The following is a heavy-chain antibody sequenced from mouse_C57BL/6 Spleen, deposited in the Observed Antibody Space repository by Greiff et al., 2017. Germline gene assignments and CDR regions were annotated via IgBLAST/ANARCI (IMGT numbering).Heavy chain of an antibody. J-gene: IGHJ2*01. CDR3: ARSDGSSYND. D-gene: IGHD1-1*01. CDR1: GYTFTSYW. CDR2: IDPSDSYT. V-gene: IGHV1-69*01. Sequence: QVQLQQSGAGLVLPGASVQLSCTASGYTFTSYWMHWVKQRPGHGLEWIGEIDPSDSYTNYNQNVKGKSTLTVDKSSSTAYMQLSSLTSEDSAVYYCARSDGSSYNDWGQGTTLTVSS.